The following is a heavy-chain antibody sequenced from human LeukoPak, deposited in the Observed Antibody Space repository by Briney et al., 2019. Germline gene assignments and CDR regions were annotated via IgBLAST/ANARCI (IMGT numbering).Heavy chain of an antibody. CDR1: GFTISSNY. V-gene: IGHV3-53*01. D-gene: IGHD4-17*01. CDR3: ARSDYGDGMAFDI. CDR2: IYSGGST. Sequence: GGSLRLSCAASGFTISSNYMSWVRQAPGKGLEWVSVIYSGGSTYYADSVKGRFTISRDNSKNTLYLQMSSLRAEDTAVYYCARSDYGDGMAFDIWGQGTMVTVSS. J-gene: IGHJ3*02.